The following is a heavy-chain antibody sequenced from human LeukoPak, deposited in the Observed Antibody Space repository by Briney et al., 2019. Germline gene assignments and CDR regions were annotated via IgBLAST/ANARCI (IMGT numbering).Heavy chain of an antibody. Sequence: GGSLRLSCAASGFTFSSYSMNWVRQAPGKGLEWVSSISGSSSYIYYADSVKGRFTISRDNAKNSLYLQMNSLRAEDSAVYYCARDNGETPYYFDYWGQGTLVTVSS. J-gene: IGHJ4*02. CDR1: GFTFSSYS. V-gene: IGHV3-21*01. CDR2: ISGSSSYI. D-gene: IGHD2-8*01. CDR3: ARDNGETPYYFDY.